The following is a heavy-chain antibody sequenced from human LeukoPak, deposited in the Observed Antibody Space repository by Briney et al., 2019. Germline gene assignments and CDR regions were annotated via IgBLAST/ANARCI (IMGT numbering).Heavy chain of an antibody. CDR1: GGSISSYY. J-gene: IGHJ4*02. Sequence: KPSETLSLTCTVSGGSISSYYWSWIRQPPGKGLEWIGYIYYSGSTNYNPSLKSRVTISVDTSKNQFSLKLSSVTAADTAVYYCARAKCDYIWGSYRPYYFDYWGQGTLVTVSS. CDR3: ARAKCDYIWGSYRPYYFDY. CDR2: IYYSGST. V-gene: IGHV4-59*01. D-gene: IGHD3-16*02.